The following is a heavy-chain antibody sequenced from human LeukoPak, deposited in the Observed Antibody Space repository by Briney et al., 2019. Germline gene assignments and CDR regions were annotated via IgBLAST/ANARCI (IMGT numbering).Heavy chain of an antibody. V-gene: IGHV3-66*01. D-gene: IGHD6-6*01. CDR3: ARGSIQFVY. CDR2: IYSGSST. Sequence: GGSPRLSCVASGFTVSYNYMTWVRQAPGKGLEWVSVIYSGSSTYYADSVKGRFTISRDKSKNTLYLQMNSLRAEDTAVYYCARGSIQFVYWGQGTLVTVSS. J-gene: IGHJ4*02. CDR1: GFTVSYNY.